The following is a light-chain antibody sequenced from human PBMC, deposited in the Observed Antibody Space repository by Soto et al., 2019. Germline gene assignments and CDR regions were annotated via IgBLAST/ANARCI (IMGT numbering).Light chain of an antibody. CDR1: SSNIGAGYD. J-gene: IGLJ2*01. CDR2: GNS. CDR3: QSYDSSLSGWV. Sequence: QSALTQPPSVSGAPGQRVTISCTGSSSNIGAGYDVHWYQQLPGTAPKLLIYGNSNRPSGVPYRFSGSKSGTSASLAITGLQAEDEADYYCQSYDSSLSGWVFGGGTKLTVL. V-gene: IGLV1-40*01.